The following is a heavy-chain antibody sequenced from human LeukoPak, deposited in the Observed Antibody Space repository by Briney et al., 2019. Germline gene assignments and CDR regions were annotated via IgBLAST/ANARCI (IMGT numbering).Heavy chain of an antibody. CDR3: ARARRNGYCSGGSCFNYYYYMDV. CDR1: GFTFSSYS. Sequence: GGSLRLSCAASGFTFSSYSMNWVRQAPGKGLEWVSYISSSSSTIYYADSVKGRFTISRDNAKNSLYLQMNSLRAEDTAVYYCARARRNGYCSGGSCFNYYYYMDVWGKGTTVTISS. D-gene: IGHD2-15*01. V-gene: IGHV3-48*04. J-gene: IGHJ6*03. CDR2: ISSSSSTI.